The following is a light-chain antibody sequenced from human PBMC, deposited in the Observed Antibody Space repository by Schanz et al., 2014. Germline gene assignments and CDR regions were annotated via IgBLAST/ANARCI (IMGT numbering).Light chain of an antibody. CDR3: MQGLQFPFT. CDR1: QSLLQTNGYKY. CDR2: LGS. J-gene: IGKJ3*01. V-gene: IGKV2-28*01. Sequence: DIVLTQSPLSLPVTPGEPASISCRSNQSLLQTNGYKYLDWYLQKPGQSPQILIYLGSYRASGVPDRFSGSGSGTDFTLKISRVEAEDVGVYYCMQGLQFPFTFGPGTKVDIK.